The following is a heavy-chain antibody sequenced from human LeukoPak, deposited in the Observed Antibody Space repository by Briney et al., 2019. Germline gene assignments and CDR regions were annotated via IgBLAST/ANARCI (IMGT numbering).Heavy chain of an antibody. Sequence: PGGSLRLSCAASGFTFSSYAMSWVRQAPGKGLEWVSAISGSGGSTYYADSVKGRFTISRDNSKNTLYLQMNSLRAEDTAVYYCAKDVDIYYDSSGLDAFDIWGQGTMVTVSS. CDR3: AKDVDIYYDSSGLDAFDI. D-gene: IGHD3-22*01. J-gene: IGHJ3*02. CDR2: ISGSGGST. CDR1: GFTFSSYA. V-gene: IGHV3-23*01.